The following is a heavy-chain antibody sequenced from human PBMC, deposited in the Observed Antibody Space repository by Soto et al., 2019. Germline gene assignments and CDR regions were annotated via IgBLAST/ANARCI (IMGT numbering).Heavy chain of an antibody. D-gene: IGHD6-13*01. CDR1: GYTFTSYY. CDR3: ASRSIAAAGTGPFDY. CDR2: INPSGGST. J-gene: IGHJ4*02. Sequence: ASVKVSCKASGYTFTSYYMHWVRQAPGQGLEWMGIINPSGGSTSYAQKFQGRVTMTRDTSTSTVYMELSSLRSEDTAVYYCASRSIAAAGTGPFDYWGQGTLVTVSS. V-gene: IGHV1-46*01.